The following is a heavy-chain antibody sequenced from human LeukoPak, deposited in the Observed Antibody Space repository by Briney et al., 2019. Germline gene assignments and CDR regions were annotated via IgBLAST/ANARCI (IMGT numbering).Heavy chain of an antibody. CDR1: GFTFSSYS. Sequence: GGSLRLSCAASGFTFSSYSMNWVRQAPGKGLEWVSYISSSSSNIYYADSVKGRFTISRDNAKYSLYLQMNSLRAEDTGVYYCARHIIVWSDYWGQGTLVTVSS. V-gene: IGHV3-48*01. D-gene: IGHD2-15*01. CDR3: ARHIIVWSDY. J-gene: IGHJ4*02. CDR2: ISSSSSNI.